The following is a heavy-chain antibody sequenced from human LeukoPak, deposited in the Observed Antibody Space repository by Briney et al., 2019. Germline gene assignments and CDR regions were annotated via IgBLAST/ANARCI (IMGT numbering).Heavy chain of an antibody. D-gene: IGHD6-13*01. CDR1: GGSISSGASY. V-gene: IGHV4-31*03. CDR3: AKRIEASGSFDP. CDR2: IYYSGTT. J-gene: IGHJ5*02. Sequence: SQTLSLTCTVSGGSISSGASYWSWLPQHPGKGLEWIGYIYYSGTTYYDPSLKSRVTISLDTSKNQFSLKLTSVTAADTAVYFCAKRIEASGSFDPWGQGTLVTVSS.